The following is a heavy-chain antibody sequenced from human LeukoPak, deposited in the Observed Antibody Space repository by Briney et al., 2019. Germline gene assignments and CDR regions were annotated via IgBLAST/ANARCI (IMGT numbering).Heavy chain of an antibody. Sequence: SETLSLTCAVYGGSFSGYYWSWIRQPPGKGLEWIGEINHSGSTNYNPSLKSRVTISVDTSKNQFSLKLSSVTAADTAVYYCAREARYSSSWDWGQGTLVTVSS. V-gene: IGHV4-34*01. CDR3: AREARYSSSWD. CDR2: INHSGST. CDR1: GGSFSGYY. J-gene: IGHJ4*02. D-gene: IGHD6-13*01.